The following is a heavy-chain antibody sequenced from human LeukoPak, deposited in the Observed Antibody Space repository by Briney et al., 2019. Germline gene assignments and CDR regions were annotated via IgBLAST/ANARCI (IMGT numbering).Heavy chain of an antibody. D-gene: IGHD4-17*01. CDR3: AREDDYGDRAHFDY. Sequence: PGGSLRLSCAASGFTFSSYAMHWVRQAPGKGLEWVANIKQDGSEKYYVDSVKGRFTISRDNAKNSLYLQMNSLRAEDTAVYYCAREDDYGDRAHFDYWGQGTLVTVSS. V-gene: IGHV3-7*01. CDR2: IKQDGSEK. CDR1: GFTFSSYA. J-gene: IGHJ4*02.